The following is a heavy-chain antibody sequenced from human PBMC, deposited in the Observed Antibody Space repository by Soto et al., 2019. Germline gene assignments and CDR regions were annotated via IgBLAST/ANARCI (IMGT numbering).Heavy chain of an antibody. J-gene: IGHJ6*02. CDR3: ARDWGRSDVVPAAISAMDV. CDR1: GYTFTSYA. D-gene: IGHD2-2*01. CDR2: INPSNGIA. Sequence: GASVKVSCKASGYTFTSYALHWVRQAPGQRLEWMGWINPSNGIANYSQKLQGRVTITADKSTSTAYMELSSLRSEDTAVYYCARDWGRSDVVPAAISAMDVWGQGTTVTVSS. V-gene: IGHV1-3*01.